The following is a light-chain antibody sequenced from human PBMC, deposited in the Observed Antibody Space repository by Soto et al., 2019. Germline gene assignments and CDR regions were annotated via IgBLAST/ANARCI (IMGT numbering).Light chain of an antibody. CDR2: GGT. V-gene: IGLV2-23*01. CDR1: SSDVRSYNL. J-gene: IGLJ1*01. Sequence: QSALTQPASVSGSPGQSITISCTGTSSDVRSYNLVSWYQQHPGEAPKLMIYGGTKRPSGVSNRFSGSKSGNTASLTISGLQAEDEADYYCCSYAGITTYYVFGTGTKLTVL. CDR3: CSYAGITTYYV.